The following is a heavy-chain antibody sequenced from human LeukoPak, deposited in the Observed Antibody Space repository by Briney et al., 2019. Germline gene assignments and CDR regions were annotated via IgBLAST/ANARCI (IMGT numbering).Heavy chain of an antibody. V-gene: IGHV1-2*02. CDR2: INPNSGGT. CDR1: GYTFTCYY. Sequence: ASVMVSCKASGYTFTCYYMHWVRQAPGQGLEWMGWINPNSGGTNYAQKFQGRVTMTRDTSISTAYMELSRLRSDDTAVYYCAREGRYSGSHTHDYWGQGTPVTVSS. CDR3: AREGRYSGSHTHDY. J-gene: IGHJ4*02. D-gene: IGHD1-26*01.